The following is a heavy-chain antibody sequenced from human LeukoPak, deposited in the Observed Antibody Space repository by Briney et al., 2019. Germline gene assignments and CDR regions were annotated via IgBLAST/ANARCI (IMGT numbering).Heavy chain of an antibody. D-gene: IGHD5-12*01. V-gene: IGHV1-46*01. CDR1: GYTFTSYY. J-gene: IGHJ4*02. CDR3: ARRRYSGYDLFDY. Sequence: ASVKVSCKASGYTFTSYYMHWVRQAPGQGLEWMGIINPSGGSTSYAQKFQGRVTITRNTSISTAYMELSSLRSEDTAVYYCARRRYSGYDLFDYWGQGTLVTVSS. CDR2: INPSGGST.